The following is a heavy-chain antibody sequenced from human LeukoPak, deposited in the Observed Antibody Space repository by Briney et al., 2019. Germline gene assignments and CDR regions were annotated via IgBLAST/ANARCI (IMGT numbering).Heavy chain of an antibody. Sequence: PSETLSLTCDVYGGSLSGYYWSWVRQYPGKGLEWIGEINHSGSTKYNPSLKSRVTISVDTPKNQFSLKLSSVTAADTAVYYCARVSSGWYPVDYWGQGTLVTVSS. CDR1: GGSLSGYY. J-gene: IGHJ4*02. D-gene: IGHD6-19*01. CDR2: INHSGST. CDR3: ARVSSGWYPVDY. V-gene: IGHV4-34*01.